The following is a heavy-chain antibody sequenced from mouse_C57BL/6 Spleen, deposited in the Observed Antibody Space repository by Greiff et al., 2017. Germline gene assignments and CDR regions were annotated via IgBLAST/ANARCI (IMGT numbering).Heavy chain of an antibody. J-gene: IGHJ4*01. Sequence: QVQLQQSGPELVKPGASVKISCKASGYAFSSSWMNWVKQRPGKGLEWIGRIYPGDGDTNYNGKFKGKATLTADKSSSTAYMQLSSLTSEDSAVYFCARGKDYDDAMDYWGQGTSVTVSS. CDR1: GYAFSSSW. CDR3: ARGKDYDDAMDY. D-gene: IGHD2-4*01. CDR2: IYPGDGDT. V-gene: IGHV1-82*01.